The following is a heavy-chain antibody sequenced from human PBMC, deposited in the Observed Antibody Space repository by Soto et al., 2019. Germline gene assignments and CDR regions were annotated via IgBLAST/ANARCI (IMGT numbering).Heavy chain of an antibody. Sequence: GGSLRLSCAASGFTFSSYAMSWVRQAPGKGLEWVSAISGSGGSTYYADSVKGRFTISRDNSKNTLYLQMNSLRAEDTAVYYCAKSWRSCSSTSCYGPRVAFDIWGQGTMVTVSS. CDR3: AKSWRSCSSTSCYGPRVAFDI. D-gene: IGHD2-2*01. J-gene: IGHJ3*02. CDR1: GFTFSSYA. V-gene: IGHV3-23*01. CDR2: ISGSGGST.